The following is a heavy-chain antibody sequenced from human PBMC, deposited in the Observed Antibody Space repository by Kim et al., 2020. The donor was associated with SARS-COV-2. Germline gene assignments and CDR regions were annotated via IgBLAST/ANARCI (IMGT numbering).Heavy chain of an antibody. Sequence: SETLSLTCTVSGGSISSSSYYWGWIRQPPGKGLEWIGSIYYSGSTYYNPSLKSRVTISVDTSKNQFSLKLSSVTAADTAVYYCARHEVAGPEVVDYWGQGTLVTVSS. D-gene: IGHD6-19*01. V-gene: IGHV4-39*01. CDR3: ARHEVAGPEVVDY. CDR2: IYYSGST. J-gene: IGHJ4*02. CDR1: GGSISSSSYY.